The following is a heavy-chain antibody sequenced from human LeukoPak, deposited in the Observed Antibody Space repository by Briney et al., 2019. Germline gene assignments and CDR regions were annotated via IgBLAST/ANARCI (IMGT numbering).Heavy chain of an antibody. V-gene: IGHV3-64D*09. CDR1: GFPFSSYA. CDR3: VRGYSFGPYGMDV. D-gene: IGHD2-15*01. CDR2: ISDSCGIT. J-gene: IGHJ6*02. Sequence: TGGSLRLSCSASGFPFSSYAMHWVRQAPGKGLEYVSAISDSCGITYYADSVKGTFNISRENSKNTLYLQMSSLRAEDTAVYFCVRGYSFGPYGMDVWGQGTTVTVSS.